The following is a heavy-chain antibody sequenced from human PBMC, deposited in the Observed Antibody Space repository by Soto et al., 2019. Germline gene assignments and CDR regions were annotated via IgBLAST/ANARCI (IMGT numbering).Heavy chain of an antibody. CDR2: ISGSGGST. J-gene: IGHJ4*02. D-gene: IGHD3-22*01. V-gene: IGHV3-23*01. CDR3: AKPGDYYDSSGYFDY. CDR1: GFTFSSYA. Sequence: GGSLRLSCAASGFTFSSYAMSWVRQAPGKGLEWVSAISGSGGSTYYADSVKGRFTISRDNSKNTLYLQMNSLRAEDTAVYYCAKPGDYYDSSGYFDYWGQGTLVTVSS.